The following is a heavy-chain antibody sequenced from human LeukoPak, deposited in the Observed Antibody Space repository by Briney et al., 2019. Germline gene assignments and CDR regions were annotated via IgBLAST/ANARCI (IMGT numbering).Heavy chain of an antibody. D-gene: IGHD4-17*01. V-gene: IGHV1-2*02. Sequence: GASMKISCKASGYTFTGYYMHWVRQAPGQGLEWMGWINPNSGGTNYAQKFQGRVTMTRDTSISTAYMELSRLRSDDTAVYYCARGGYGAKPEDPDYWGQGTLVTVSS. J-gene: IGHJ4*02. CDR1: GYTFTGYY. CDR3: ARGGYGAKPEDPDY. CDR2: INPNSGGT.